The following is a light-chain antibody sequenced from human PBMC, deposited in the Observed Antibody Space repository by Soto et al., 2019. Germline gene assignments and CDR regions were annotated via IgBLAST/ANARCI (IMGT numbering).Light chain of an antibody. J-gene: IGKJ1*01. V-gene: IGKV1-5*01. CDR2: DAS. CDR3: QQYNGYRTWT. CDR1: QDISRW. Sequence: DIQMTQSPATLSAAVGVKVSITCRASQDISRWLAWYQQKPGKAPKVLIWDASSLQRGVPSTFTGSGSGTEFTLTINGLQPDDFATYYCQQYNGYRTWTFGQGTKVDIK.